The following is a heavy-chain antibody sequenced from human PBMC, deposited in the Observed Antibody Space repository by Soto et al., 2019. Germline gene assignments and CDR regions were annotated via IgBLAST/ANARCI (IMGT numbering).Heavy chain of an antibody. Sequence: GGSLRLSCAASGFTFSSYAMHWVRQAPGKGLEWVAVISYDGSNKYYADSVKGRFTISRDNSKNTLYLQMNSLRAEDTAVYYCARATYYYDSSSLDYWGQGTLVTVSS. J-gene: IGHJ4*02. CDR3: ARATYYYDSSSLDY. CDR1: GFTFSSYA. CDR2: ISYDGSNK. D-gene: IGHD3-22*01. V-gene: IGHV3-30-3*01.